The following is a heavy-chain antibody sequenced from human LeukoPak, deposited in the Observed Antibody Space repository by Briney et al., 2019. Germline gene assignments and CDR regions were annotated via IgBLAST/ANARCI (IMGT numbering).Heavy chain of an antibody. D-gene: IGHD6-19*01. Sequence: TGGSLRLSCAASGFTFSSYGMHWVRQAPGKGLEWVAVIWYDGSNKYYADSVKGRFTISRDNSKNTLYLQMNSLRAEDTAVYYCARGIGSGWVDYWGQGTLVTVSS. V-gene: IGHV3-33*08. CDR1: GFTFSSYG. CDR2: IWYDGSNK. J-gene: IGHJ4*02. CDR3: ARGIGSGWVDY.